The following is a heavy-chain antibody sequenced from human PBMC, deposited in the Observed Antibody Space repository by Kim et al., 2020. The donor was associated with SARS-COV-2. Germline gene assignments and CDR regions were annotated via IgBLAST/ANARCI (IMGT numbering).Heavy chain of an antibody. CDR2: ISGSGTST. Sequence: GGSLRLSCAASGFTLSNYAMNWVRQAPGKGLEWVSLISGSGTSTYYADSVKGRFTISRDNSKNTLYLQMNSLRAEDTAIYYCAKDLYSGVVTRFFDYWGQGTLVTVSS. CDR1: GFTLSNYA. D-gene: IGHD3-3*01. CDR3: AKDLYSGVVTRFFDY. V-gene: IGHV3-23*01. J-gene: IGHJ4*02.